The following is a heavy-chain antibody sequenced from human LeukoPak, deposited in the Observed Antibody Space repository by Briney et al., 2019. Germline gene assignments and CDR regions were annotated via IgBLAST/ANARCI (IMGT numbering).Heavy chain of an antibody. J-gene: IGHJ4*02. V-gene: IGHV3-15*01. CDR1: GFTFNTYT. CDR3: TTLVDY. Sequence: GGSLRLSCAASGFTFNTYTMNWVRQAPGKGLEWVGRTKSKTDGGTTDYAAPVKGRFTISRDDSKNTLYLRMNSLKTEDTAVYYCTTLVDYWGQGTLVTVSS. CDR2: TKSKTDGGTT.